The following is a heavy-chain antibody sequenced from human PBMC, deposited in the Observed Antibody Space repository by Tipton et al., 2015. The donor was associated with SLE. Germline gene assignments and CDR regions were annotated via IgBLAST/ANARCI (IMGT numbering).Heavy chain of an antibody. V-gene: IGHV5-51*01. CDR2: IYPRDSDT. CDR3: TKHGDNFRCGY. CDR1: GYSFPDYW. D-gene: IGHD5-24*01. J-gene: IGHJ4*02. Sequence: VQLVQSGGEVKKAGESLKISCKGFGYSFPDYWIGWVRQMPGKGLEWMGIIYPRDSDTRYSPAFKGQVTISVDKSISTAYLQWSSLKASDTAMYYCTKHGDNFRCGYWGQGTLVTVSS.